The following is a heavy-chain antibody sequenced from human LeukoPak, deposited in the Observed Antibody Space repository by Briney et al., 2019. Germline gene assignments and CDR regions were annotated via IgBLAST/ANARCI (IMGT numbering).Heavy chain of an antibody. V-gene: IGHV3-48*04. D-gene: IGHD6-19*01. J-gene: IGHJ6*03. CDR1: GFTFSGYS. CDR3: ARLDVAVAGDRYYYYYYMDV. CDR2: ISSGSTI. Sequence: GGSLRLSCAASGFTFSGYSMNWVRQAPGKGLEWVSYISSGSTIYYADSVKGRFTISRDNAKNSLYLQMNSLRAEDTAVYYCARLDVAVAGDRYYYYYYMDVWGKGTTVTISS.